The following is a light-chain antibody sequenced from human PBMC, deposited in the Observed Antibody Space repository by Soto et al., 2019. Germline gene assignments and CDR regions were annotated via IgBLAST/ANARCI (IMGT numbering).Light chain of an antibody. CDR2: LGS. CDR1: QSLLHSDGYIY. J-gene: IGKJ1*01. CDR3: MQALQTPWT. Sequence: DIVMTQSPLSLPVTPGEPASISCRSSQSLLHSDGYIYLDWYLQRPGQSPQLLICLGSNRASGVPDRFSGSGSGTHFTLTISRVEAEDFGVYYCMQALQTPWTFGQRTRVEVK. V-gene: IGKV2-28*01.